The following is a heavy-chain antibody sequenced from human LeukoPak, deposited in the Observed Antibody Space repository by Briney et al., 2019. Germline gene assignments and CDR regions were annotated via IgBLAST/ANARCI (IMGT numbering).Heavy chain of an antibody. D-gene: IGHD3-10*01. J-gene: IGHJ5*02. Sequence: SETLSLTCTVSGGSMSSRYWSWIRQPPGKGLEWIGYVYYSGTTNSNPSLKSRVTISVDTSKNQFSLNLRSVTATDTAVYYCARDVARSGDLFGWFDPWGQGTLVIVSS. CDR3: ARDVARSGDLFGWFDP. CDR1: GGSMSSRY. V-gene: IGHV4-59*11. CDR2: VYYSGTT.